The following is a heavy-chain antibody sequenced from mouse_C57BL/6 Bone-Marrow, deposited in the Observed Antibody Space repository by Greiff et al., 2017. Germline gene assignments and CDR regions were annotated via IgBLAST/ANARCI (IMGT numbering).Heavy chain of an antibody. Sequence: VQLQQPGAELVKPGASVKLSCKASGYTFTSYWMQWVKQRPGQGLEWIGEIDPSDSYTNYNQKFKGKATLTVDTSSSTAYMQLSSLTSEDSAVYYCAREDVGDGYYYFDYWGQGTTLTVSS. CDR3: AREDVGDGYYYFDY. D-gene: IGHD2-3*01. J-gene: IGHJ2*01. CDR2: IDPSDSYT. V-gene: IGHV1-50*01. CDR1: GYTFTSYW.